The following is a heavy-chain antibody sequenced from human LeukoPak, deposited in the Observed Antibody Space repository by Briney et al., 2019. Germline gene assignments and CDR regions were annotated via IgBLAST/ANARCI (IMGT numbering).Heavy chain of an antibody. J-gene: IGHJ6*03. D-gene: IGHD3-9*01. V-gene: IGHV1-46*01. CDR2: INPSGGST. CDR3: ARDRAERTYYDILTGYYTYYYYYMDV. Sequence: ASVKVSCKASGYTFTNYYIHWVRQAPGQGLEWMGIINPSGGSTSYAQKFQGRVTMTRDTSTSTVYMELSSLRSEDTAVYYCARDRAERTYYDILTGYYTYYYYYMDVWGKGTTVTISS. CDR1: GYTFTNYY.